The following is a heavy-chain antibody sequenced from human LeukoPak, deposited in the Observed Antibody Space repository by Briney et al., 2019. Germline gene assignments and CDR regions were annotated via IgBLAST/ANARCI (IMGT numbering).Heavy chain of an antibody. CDR1: GGSISSYY. CDR3: ARGVDDYVWGSYRYDY. J-gene: IGHJ4*02. V-gene: IGHV4-59*01. CDR2: IYCSGST. Sequence: SETLSLTCTVSGGSISSYYWSWIRQPPGKGLEWIGYIYCSGSTNYNPSLKSRVTISVDTSKNQFSLKLSSVTAADTAVYYCARGVDDYVWGSYRYDYWGQGTLVTVSS. D-gene: IGHD3-16*02.